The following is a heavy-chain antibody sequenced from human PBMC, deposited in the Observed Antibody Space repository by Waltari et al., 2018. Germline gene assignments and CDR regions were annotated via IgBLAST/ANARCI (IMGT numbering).Heavy chain of an antibody. J-gene: IGHJ4*02. V-gene: IGHV3-30-3*01. CDR2: ISYDGSNK. D-gene: IGHD1-26*01. CDR3: EGGGSYYGFMDY. Sequence: QVQLVESGGGVVQPGRSLRLSCAASGFTFSSYAMHWVRQAPGKGLEWVAVISYDGSNKYYADSVKGRFTISRDNSKNPLYLQMNSLRAEDTAVYYCEGGGSYYGFMDYWGQGTLVTVSS. CDR1: GFTFSSYA.